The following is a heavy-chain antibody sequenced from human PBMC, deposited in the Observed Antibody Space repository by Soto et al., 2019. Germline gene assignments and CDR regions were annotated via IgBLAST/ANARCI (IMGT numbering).Heavy chain of an antibody. J-gene: IGHJ6*02. V-gene: IGHV1-69*13. CDR3: ARAAAGKYYYYYYGMDV. D-gene: IGHD6-13*01. CDR1: GGTFSSYA. Sequence: GASVKVSCKASGGTFSSYAISWGRQAPGQGLEWMGGIIPIFGTANYAQKVQGRVTITADESTSTAYMELSSLRSEDTAVYYCARAAAGKYYYYYYGMDVWGQGTTVTVSS. CDR2: IIPIFGTA.